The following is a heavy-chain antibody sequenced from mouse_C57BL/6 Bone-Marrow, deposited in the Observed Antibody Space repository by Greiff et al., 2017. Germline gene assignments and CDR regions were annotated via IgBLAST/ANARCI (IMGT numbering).Heavy chain of an antibody. D-gene: IGHD2-3*01. J-gene: IGHJ3*01. V-gene: IGHV1-26*01. CDR3: ARTPDGSWFAY. Sequence: VQLQQSGPELVKPGASVKISCKASGYTFTDYYMNWVKQSHGKSLEWIGDINPNNGGTSYNQKFKGKATLTVDKSSSTAYMELRSLTSEDSAVYYCARTPDGSWFAYWGQGTLVTVSA. CDR2: INPNNGGT. CDR1: GYTFTDYY.